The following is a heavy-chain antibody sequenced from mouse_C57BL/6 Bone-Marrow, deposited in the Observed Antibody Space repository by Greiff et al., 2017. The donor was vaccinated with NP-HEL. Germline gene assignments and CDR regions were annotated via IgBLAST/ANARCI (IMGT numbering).Heavy chain of an antibody. CDR3: ARSRDYDGFAD. CDR2: INPNNGGT. Sequence: VQLQQSGPELVKPGASVKISCKASGYTFTDYYMNWVKQSHGKSLEWIGDINPNNGGTSYNQKFKGKATLTVDKSSSTAYMELRSLTSEDSAVYYCARSRDYDGFADWGQGTLVTVSA. D-gene: IGHD2-4*01. CDR1: GYTFTDYY. V-gene: IGHV1-26*01. J-gene: IGHJ3*01.